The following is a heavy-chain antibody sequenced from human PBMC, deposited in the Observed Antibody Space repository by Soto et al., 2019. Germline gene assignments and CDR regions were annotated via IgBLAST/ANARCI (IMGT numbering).Heavy chain of an antibody. V-gene: IGHV3-33*01. Sequence: SLRLSCAASGFTFSSYGIHWVRQAPGKGLEWVAVIWYDGSNKYYADSVKGRFTISRDNSKNTLYLQMNSLRAEDTAVYYCARDGLSMYSSGWSFDYWGQGTLVTVSS. CDR3: ARDGLSMYSSGWSFDY. D-gene: IGHD6-19*01. J-gene: IGHJ4*02. CDR2: IWYDGSNK. CDR1: GFTFSSYG.